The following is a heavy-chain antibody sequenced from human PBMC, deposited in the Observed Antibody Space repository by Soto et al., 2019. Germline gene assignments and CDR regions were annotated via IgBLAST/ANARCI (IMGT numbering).Heavy chain of an antibody. J-gene: IGHJ4*02. CDR3: AREGVRIVLMINYFDY. CDR2: INHSGST. V-gene: IGHV4-34*01. CDR1: GGSFSGYY. Sequence: PSETLSLTCAVYGGSFSGYYWSWIRQPPGKGLEWIGEINHSGSTNYNPSLKSRVTISVDTSKNQFSLKLSSVTAADTAVYYCAREGVRIVLMINYFDYWGQGTLVTVSS. D-gene: IGHD2-8*01.